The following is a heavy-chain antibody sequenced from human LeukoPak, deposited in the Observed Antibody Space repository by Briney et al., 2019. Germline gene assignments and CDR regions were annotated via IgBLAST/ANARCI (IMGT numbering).Heavy chain of an antibody. CDR1: GFTFSSYA. J-gene: IGHJ4*02. CDR2: ISGSGGST. CDR3: AFRGYSSSWYTLGY. Sequence: PGGSLRLSCVASGFTFSSYAMSWVRQAPGKGLEWVSAISGSGGSTYYADSVKGRFTISRDNSKNTLYLQMNSLRAEDTAVYYCAFRGYSSSWYTLGYWGQGTLVTVSS. D-gene: IGHD6-13*01. V-gene: IGHV3-23*01.